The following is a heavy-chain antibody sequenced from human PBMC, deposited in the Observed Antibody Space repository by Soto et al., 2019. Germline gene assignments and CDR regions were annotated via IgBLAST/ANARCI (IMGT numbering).Heavy chain of an antibody. Sequence: HLGGSLRLSCATSGFAFSRHAMSWVRQTPGRGLEWLSSISNSDDTTYYAASVKGRFTISRDMSKSTLFLQMSSLRAEDTAVYYCAKGYADSDSWGQGTQVTVSS. CDR3: AKGYADSDS. J-gene: IGHJ4*02. CDR2: ISNSDDTT. D-gene: IGHD5-18*01. CDR1: GFAFSRHA. V-gene: IGHV3-23*01.